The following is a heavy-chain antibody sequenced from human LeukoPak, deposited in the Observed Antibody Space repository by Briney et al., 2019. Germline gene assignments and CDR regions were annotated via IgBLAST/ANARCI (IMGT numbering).Heavy chain of an antibody. Sequence: NASETLSLTCAVYGGSFSGYYWSWIRQPPGKGLEWIGEINHSGSTNYNPSLKSRVTISVDTSKNQFSLKLSSVTAADTAVYYCARDGRDGYNRNYYYYMDVWGKGTTVTVSS. V-gene: IGHV4-34*01. D-gene: IGHD5-24*01. CDR1: GGSFSGYY. CDR2: INHSGST. J-gene: IGHJ6*03. CDR3: ARDGRDGYNRNYYYYMDV.